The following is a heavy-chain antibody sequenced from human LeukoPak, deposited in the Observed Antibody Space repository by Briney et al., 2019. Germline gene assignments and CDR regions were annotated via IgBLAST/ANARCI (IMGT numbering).Heavy chain of an antibody. CDR1: GYTFTSHY. Sequence: ASVKVSCKASGYTFTSHYMHWVRQAPGQGLEWMGIINPSGGSTSYAQKFQGRVTMTRDTSTSTVYMELSSLRSEDTAVYYCVPESGYYSEYFQHWGQGTLVTVSS. J-gene: IGHJ1*01. V-gene: IGHV1-46*01. CDR3: VPESGYYSEYFQH. CDR2: INPSGGST. D-gene: IGHD3-22*01.